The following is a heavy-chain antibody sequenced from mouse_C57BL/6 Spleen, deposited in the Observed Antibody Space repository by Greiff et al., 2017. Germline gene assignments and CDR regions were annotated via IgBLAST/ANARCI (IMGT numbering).Heavy chain of an antibody. Sequence: VKLMESGAELVRPGTSVKVSCKASGYAFTYYLIEWVKQRPGQGLEWIGVINPGSGGTNYNEKFKGKATLTADKSSSTAYMQLSSLTSEDSAVYFCAREGGMRPDYYGSSYDYWGQGTTLTVSS. CDR1: GYAFTYYL. V-gene: IGHV1-54*01. D-gene: IGHD1-1*01. J-gene: IGHJ2*01. CDR2: INPGSGGT. CDR3: AREGGMRPDYYGSSYDY.